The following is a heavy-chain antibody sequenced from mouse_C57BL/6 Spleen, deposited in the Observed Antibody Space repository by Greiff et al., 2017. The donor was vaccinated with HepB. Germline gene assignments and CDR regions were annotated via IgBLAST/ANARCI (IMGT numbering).Heavy chain of an antibody. J-gene: IGHJ3*01. D-gene: IGHD2-3*01. Sequence: EVKLQESGPGLVKPSQSLSLTCSVTGYSITSGYYWNWIRQFPGNKLEWMGYISYDGSNNYNPSLKNRISITRDTSKNQFFLKLNSVTTEDTATYYCARDDGPAWFAYWGQGTLVTVSA. CDR3: ARDDGPAWFAY. V-gene: IGHV3-6*01. CDR1: GYSITSGYY. CDR2: ISYDGSN.